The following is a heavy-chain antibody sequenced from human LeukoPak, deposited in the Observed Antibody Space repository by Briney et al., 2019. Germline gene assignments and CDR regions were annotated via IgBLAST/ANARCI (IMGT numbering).Heavy chain of an antibody. CDR3: ARERGPNCNKDCLFDP. V-gene: IGHV4-59*01. Sequence: KASETLSLTCTVSGASISSYYWAWVRQPPGKGLEWIGYVYYSGGTYYNPSLKSRVIVSLDTSKNQFSLRLNSATAADTAIYYCARERGPNCNKDCLFDPWGRGTLVTVSS. D-gene: IGHD2/OR15-2a*01. J-gene: IGHJ5*02. CDR1: GASISSYY. CDR2: VYYSGGT.